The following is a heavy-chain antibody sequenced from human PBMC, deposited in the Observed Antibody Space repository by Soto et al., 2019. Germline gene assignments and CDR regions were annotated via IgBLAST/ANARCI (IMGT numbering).Heavy chain of an antibody. CDR2: ISYDGSNE. CDR1: GFTFSSYG. Sequence: QVPLVESGGGVVQPGRSLRLSCAASGFTFSSYGMHWVRQATGKGLEWVAVISYDGSNEYYADSVKGRFTISRDNSKNTLYLQMNSLRAEDTAVYYCAKDAGGSSYFDYWGQGTLVTVSS. CDR3: AKDAGGSSYFDY. D-gene: IGHD1-26*01. J-gene: IGHJ4*02. V-gene: IGHV3-30*18.